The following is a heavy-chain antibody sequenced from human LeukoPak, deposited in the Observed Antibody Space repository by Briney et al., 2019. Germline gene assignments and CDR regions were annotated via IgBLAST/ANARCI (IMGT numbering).Heavy chain of an antibody. CDR2: IYYSGST. J-gene: IGHJ4*02. CDR1: GGSISSYY. CDR3: ARYYYDSSGYYYVLDY. D-gene: IGHD3-22*01. V-gene: IGHV4-59*01. Sequence: PSETLSLTCTVSGGSISSYYWSWIRQPPGKGLEWIGYIYYSGSTNYNPSLKSRVTISVDTSKNQFSLKLSSVTAADTAVYYCARYYYDSSGYYYVLDYWGQGTLVTVSS.